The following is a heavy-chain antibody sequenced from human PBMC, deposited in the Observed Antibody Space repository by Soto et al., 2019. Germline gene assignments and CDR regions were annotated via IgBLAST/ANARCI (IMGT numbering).Heavy chain of an antibody. CDR1: GYSFTSYW. CDR3: ARGAPFRSSGIDY. Sequence: GESLKISCKGSGYSFTSYWISWVRQMPGKGLEWMGRIDPSDSYTNYSPSFQGHVTISADKSISTAYLQWSSLKASDTALYYCARGAPFRSSGIDYWGQGTLVTVSS. D-gene: IGHD3-10*01. CDR2: IDPSDSYT. V-gene: IGHV5-10-1*01. J-gene: IGHJ4*02.